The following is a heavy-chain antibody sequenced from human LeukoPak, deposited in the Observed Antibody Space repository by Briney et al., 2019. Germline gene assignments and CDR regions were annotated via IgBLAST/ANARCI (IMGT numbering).Heavy chain of an antibody. Sequence: PSETLSLTCTVSGGSISSYYWSWIRQPPGKGLGWIGYIYYSGSTNYNPSLKSRVTISVDTSKNQFSLKLSSVTAADTSVYYCASAYGGNSGGFDYWGQGTLVTVSS. D-gene: IGHD4-23*01. V-gene: IGHV4-59*01. CDR1: GGSISSYY. J-gene: IGHJ4*02. CDR2: IYYSGST. CDR3: ASAYGGNSGGFDY.